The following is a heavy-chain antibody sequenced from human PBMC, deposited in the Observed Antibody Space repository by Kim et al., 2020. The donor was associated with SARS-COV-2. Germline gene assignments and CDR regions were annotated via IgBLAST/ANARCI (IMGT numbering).Heavy chain of an antibody. J-gene: IGHJ2*01. D-gene: IGHD4-4*01. Sequence: ASVKVSCKASGYTFTSYAMNWVRQAPGQGLEWMGWINTNTGNPTYAQGFTGRFVFSLDTSVSTAYLQISSLKAEDTAVYYCARVGDYSNYGGYWYFDLWGRGTLVTVSS. CDR2: INTNTGNP. V-gene: IGHV7-4-1*02. CDR1: GYTFTSYA. CDR3: ARVGDYSNYGGYWYFDL.